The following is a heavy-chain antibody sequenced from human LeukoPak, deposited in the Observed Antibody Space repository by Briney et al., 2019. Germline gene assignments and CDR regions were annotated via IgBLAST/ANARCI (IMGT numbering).Heavy chain of an antibody. Sequence: GGSLRLSCAASGFTFSSHWMSWVRQAPGKGLEWVAVISYDGSNKYYADSVKGRFTISRDNSKNTLYLQMNSLRAEDTAVYYCAKDSLRYCSSTSCYAGLDYWGQGTLVTVSS. CDR3: AKDSLRYCSSTSCYAGLDY. CDR2: ISYDGSNK. CDR1: GFTFSSHW. V-gene: IGHV3-30*18. D-gene: IGHD2-2*01. J-gene: IGHJ4*02.